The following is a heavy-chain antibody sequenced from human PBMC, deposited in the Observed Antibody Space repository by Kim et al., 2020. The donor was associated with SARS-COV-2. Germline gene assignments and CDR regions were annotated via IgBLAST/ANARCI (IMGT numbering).Heavy chain of an antibody. D-gene: IGHD5-18*01. CDR2: K. CDR3: AHRNSGYFFDY. V-gene: IGHV2-5*01. Sequence: KRYSASLKSRLTITKNTTKNQVVLTIPNMDPVDTATYYCAHRNSGYFFDYWGQGTLVTVSS. J-gene: IGHJ4*02.